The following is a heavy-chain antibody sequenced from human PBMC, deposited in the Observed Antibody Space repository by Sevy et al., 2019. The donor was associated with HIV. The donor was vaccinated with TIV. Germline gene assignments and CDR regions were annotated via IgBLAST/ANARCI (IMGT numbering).Heavy chain of an antibody. Sequence: GGSLRLSCAVSGFSFDSYGMTWVRQAPGKGLEWVSGISGSGTRTYYADSVKGRFIISRDNSKNTLYLQMNSLRSEDTAIYYCGKGGGGHYDPDEIGYYFYYYNMDVWGKGTTVTVS. D-gene: IGHD3-22*01. CDR3: GKGGGGHYDPDEIGYYFYYYNMDV. CDR1: GFSFDSYG. V-gene: IGHV3-23*01. J-gene: IGHJ6*03. CDR2: ISGSGTRT.